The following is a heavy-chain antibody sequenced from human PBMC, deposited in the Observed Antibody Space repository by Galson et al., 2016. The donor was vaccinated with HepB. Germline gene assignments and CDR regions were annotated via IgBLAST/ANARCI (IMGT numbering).Heavy chain of an antibody. J-gene: IGHJ6*02. CDR3: ARDQNYYYGMDV. CDR2: ISSSGKYI. Sequence: SLRLSCAASGFTFSSYWMHWVRQAPGKGLEWVSSISSSGKYIYYADSVKGRFTISRDNAKNSLYLQMNSLRAEDTAVYYCARDQNYYYGMDVWGQGTTVTVSS. CDR1: GFTFSSYW. D-gene: IGHD2/OR15-2a*01. V-gene: IGHV3-21*01.